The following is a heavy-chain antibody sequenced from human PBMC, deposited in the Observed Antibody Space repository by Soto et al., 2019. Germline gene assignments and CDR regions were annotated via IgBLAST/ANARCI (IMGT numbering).Heavy chain of an antibody. J-gene: IGHJ5*02. V-gene: IGHV4-59*01. Sequence: SETLSLTCTVSGGSISSYYWSWIRQPPGKGLEWIGYIYYSGSTNYNPSLKSRVTISVDTSKNQFSLKLSSVTAADTAVYYCARAIAARGRFDPWGQGTPVTSPQ. CDR3: ARAIAARGRFDP. D-gene: IGHD6-6*01. CDR1: GGSISSYY. CDR2: IYYSGST.